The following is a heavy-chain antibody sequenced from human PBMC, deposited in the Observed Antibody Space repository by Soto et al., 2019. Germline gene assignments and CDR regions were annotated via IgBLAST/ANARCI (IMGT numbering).Heavy chain of an antibody. V-gene: IGHV4-59*01. J-gene: IGHJ4*02. CDR1: GGSILSYY. D-gene: IGHD3-22*01. CDR3: ATYDSTGKFDY. CDR2: IYYSGST. Sequence: PSETLSLTCTVSGGSILSYYWSRVRQPPGKELEYIGHIYYSGSTTYNPSLKSRVTISVDTSKEQFSLKLTSVTAADTAVYYCATYDSTGKFDYWGQGTLVTVSS.